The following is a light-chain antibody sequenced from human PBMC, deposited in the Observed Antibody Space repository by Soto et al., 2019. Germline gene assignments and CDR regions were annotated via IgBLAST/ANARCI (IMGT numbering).Light chain of an antibody. CDR2: GNS. Sequence: QSVLTQPPSVSVAPGQRVTISCTGSSSNIGAGYDVHWYQQLPGTAPKLLSYGNSNRPSGVPDRFSGSKSGTSASLAITGLEAEAEADYYCQSYDSSLSGYVVFGGGTRSPS. CDR1: SSNIGAGYD. CDR3: QSYDSSLSGYVV. V-gene: IGLV1-40*01. J-gene: IGLJ2*01.